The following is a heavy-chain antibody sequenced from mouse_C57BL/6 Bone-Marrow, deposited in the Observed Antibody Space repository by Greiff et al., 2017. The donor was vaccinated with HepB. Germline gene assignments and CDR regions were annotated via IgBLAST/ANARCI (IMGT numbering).Heavy chain of an antibody. CDR3: ARMTTVSYGGYFDV. CDR1: GYTFTTYP. V-gene: IGHV1-47*01. CDR2: FHPYNDDT. D-gene: IGHD1-1*01. Sequence: QVQLQQSGAELVKPGASVKMSCKASGYTFTTYPIEWMKQNHGRSLEWIGNFHPYNDDTKYNEKFKGKATLTVEKSSSTVYLELSRLTSDDSAVYYCARMTTVSYGGYFDVWGTGTTVTVSS. J-gene: IGHJ1*03.